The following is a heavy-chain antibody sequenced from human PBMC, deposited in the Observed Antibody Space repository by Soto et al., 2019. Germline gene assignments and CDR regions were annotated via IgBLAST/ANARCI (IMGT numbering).Heavy chain of an antibody. V-gene: IGHV5-51*01. CDR1: GYSFTSYW. J-gene: IGHJ6*02. Sequence: PGESLKISCKGSGYSFTSYWIGWVRQMPGKGLEWMGIIYPGDSDTRYSPSFQGQVTISADKSISTAYLQWGSLKASDTAMYYCARLITMVRGVIISYYYYGMDVWGQGTTVTVSS. CDR3: ARLITMVRGVIISYYYYGMDV. CDR2: IYPGDSDT. D-gene: IGHD3-10*01.